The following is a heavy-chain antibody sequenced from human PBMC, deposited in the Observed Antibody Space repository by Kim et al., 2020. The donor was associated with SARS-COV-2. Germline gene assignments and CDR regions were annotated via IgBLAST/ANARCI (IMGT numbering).Heavy chain of an antibody. J-gene: IGHJ5*02. D-gene: IGHD3-10*01. CDR3: ARVRRITMVRGVPNWFDP. V-gene: IGHV4-34*01. CDR2: INHSGST. CDR1: GGSFSGYY. Sequence: SETPSLTCAVYGGSFSGYYWSWIRQPPGKGLEWIGEINHSGSTNYNPSLKSRVTISVDTSKNQFSLKLSSVTAADTAVYYCARVRRITMVRGVPNWFDPWGQGTLVTVSS.